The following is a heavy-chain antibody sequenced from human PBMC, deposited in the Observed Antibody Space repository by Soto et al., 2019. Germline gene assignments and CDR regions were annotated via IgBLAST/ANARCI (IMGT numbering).Heavy chain of an antibody. CDR1: GDSLTDLS. CDR3: AVAYSGTYEGYLEP. Sequence: QVQLVQSGAEVKRPGASVKVSCKVSGDSLTDLSIHWVRQAPGKGLEYMGGCDPEDGEAMYAQNFQGRVTMTEDTSTDTAYMELTSLTSDDTAVYYCAVAYSGTYEGYLEPWGQGTLVTVSA. D-gene: IGHD1-26*01. CDR2: CDPEDGEA. J-gene: IGHJ5*02. V-gene: IGHV1-24*01.